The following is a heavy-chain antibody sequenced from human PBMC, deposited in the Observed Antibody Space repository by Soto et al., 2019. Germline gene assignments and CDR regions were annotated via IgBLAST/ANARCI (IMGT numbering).Heavy chain of an antibody. D-gene: IGHD4-17*01. Sequence: VQLVQSGGEVKKPGASVKVSCKASGYSFTSFGITWVRQAPGQGLEWMAWISTKLGNINYAPKFQGRVTVTTDTSTGTANMEVRSLRSDDTALYYCASGGDYGDWGYLDAGGQGTLVTVSS. CDR2: ISTKLGNI. CDR3: ASGGDYGDWGYLDA. CDR1: GYSFTSFG. J-gene: IGHJ5*02. V-gene: IGHV1-18*04.